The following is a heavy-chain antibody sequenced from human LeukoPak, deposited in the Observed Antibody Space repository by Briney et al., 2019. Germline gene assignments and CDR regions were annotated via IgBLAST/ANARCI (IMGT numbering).Heavy chain of an antibody. J-gene: IGHJ3*02. V-gene: IGHV3-7*01. D-gene: IGHD3-3*01. CDR3: ARDLSDFWSGYYPDAFDI. CDR1: GFTFSSYW. Sequence: GGSLRLSCAASGFTFSSYWMSWVRQAPGKGLEWVANIKQDGSEKYYVDSVKGRFTISRDNAKNSLYLQMNSLRAGDTAVYYCARDLSDFWSGYYPDAFDIWGQGTMVTVSS. CDR2: IKQDGSEK.